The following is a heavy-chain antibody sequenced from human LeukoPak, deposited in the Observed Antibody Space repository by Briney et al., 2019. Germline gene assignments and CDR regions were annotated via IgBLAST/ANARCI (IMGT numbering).Heavy chain of an antibody. CDR1: GFTFSSYG. D-gene: IGHD2-15*01. CDR3: AKEGGRYCSGGSCYYFDY. Sequence: GGSLRLSCVASGFTFSSYGMHWVRQAPGKGLEWVAFIRYDGSNKYYADSVKGRFTISRDNSKNTLYLQMNSLRAEDTAVYYCAKEGGRYCSGGSCYYFDYWGQGTLVTVSS. V-gene: IGHV3-30*02. J-gene: IGHJ4*02. CDR2: IRYDGSNK.